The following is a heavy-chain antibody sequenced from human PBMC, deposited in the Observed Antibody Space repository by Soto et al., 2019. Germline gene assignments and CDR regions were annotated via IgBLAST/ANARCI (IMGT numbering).Heavy chain of an antibody. D-gene: IGHD6-13*01. V-gene: IGHV4-31*03. J-gene: IGHJ6*02. Sequence: LSLTCTVSGGSISSGGYYWSWIRQHPGKGLEWIGYIYYSGSAYYNPSLKSRVTISVDTSKNQFSLKLSSVTAADTAVYYCARVSSWSGYYYYGMDVWGQGTTVTVSS. CDR3: ARVSSWSGYYYYGMDV. CDR2: IYYSGSA. CDR1: GGSISSGGYY.